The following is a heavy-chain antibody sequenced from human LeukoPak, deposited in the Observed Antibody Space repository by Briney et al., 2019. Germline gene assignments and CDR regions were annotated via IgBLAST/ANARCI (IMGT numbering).Heavy chain of an antibody. CDR1: GGSISSSSYY. V-gene: IGHV4-39*01. D-gene: IGHD3-22*01. CDR2: IYYSGST. CDR3: ASPYYYDSSGYPPGDY. J-gene: IGHJ4*02. Sequence: SETLSLTCTVSGGSISSSSYYWGWIRQPPGKGLEWIGSIYYSGSTSYNPSLKSRVTISVDTSKNQFSLKLSSVTAADTAVYYCASPYYYDSSGYPPGDYWGQGTMVTVSS.